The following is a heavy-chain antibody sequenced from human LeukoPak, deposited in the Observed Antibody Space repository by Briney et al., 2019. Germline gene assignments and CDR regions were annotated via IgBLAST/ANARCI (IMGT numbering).Heavy chain of an antibody. CDR1: GFTFSSYS. J-gene: IGHJ6*02. D-gene: IGHD2-2*01. CDR3: ARDRPAARGYPVYGMDV. Sequence: GGSLRLSCAASGFTFSSYSMNWVRQAPGKGLGWVSSISSSSSYIYYADSVKGRFTISRDNAKNSLYLQMNSLRAEDTAVYYCARDRPAARGYPVYGMDVWGQGTTVTVSS. CDR2: ISSSSSYI. V-gene: IGHV3-21*01.